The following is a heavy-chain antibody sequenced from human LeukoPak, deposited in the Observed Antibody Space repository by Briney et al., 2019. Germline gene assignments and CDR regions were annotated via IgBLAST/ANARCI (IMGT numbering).Heavy chain of an antibody. CDR2: INSDGSIK. D-gene: IGHD1-26*01. Sequence: GGSLRLSCAASGFTFSSYSMNWVRQAPGKGLVWVSRINSDGSIKEYADSVKGRFTISRDNAKNTLFLQMNSLRVEDTAVYYCARGPDHGGSYYHDWGQGTPVTVSS. CDR1: GFTFSSYS. CDR3: ARGPDHGGSYYHD. V-gene: IGHV3-74*01. J-gene: IGHJ4*02.